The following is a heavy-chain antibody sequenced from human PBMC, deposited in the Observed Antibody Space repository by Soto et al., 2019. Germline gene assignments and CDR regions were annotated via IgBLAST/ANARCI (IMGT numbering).Heavy chain of an antibody. CDR2: ISSSGGST. J-gene: IGHJ5*02. Sequence: GGSLRLSCAASGFTFSSYAMIWVRQAPGKGLEWVSAISSSGGSTYYADSVKGRFTISRDNSKNTLYLQMNSLRAEDTAVYYCAKDRRTMIVRGWFDPWGQGTLVTVSS. CDR3: AKDRRTMIVRGWFDP. V-gene: IGHV3-23*01. D-gene: IGHD3-22*01. CDR1: GFTFSSYA.